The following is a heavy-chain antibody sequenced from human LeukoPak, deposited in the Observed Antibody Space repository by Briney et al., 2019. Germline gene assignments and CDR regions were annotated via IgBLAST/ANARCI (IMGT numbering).Heavy chain of an antibody. CDR3: ARAASGSITMVRGVIHYYYVDV. Sequence: PGGSLRLSCAASGFTFSSYSMNWVRQAPGKGLEWVSSISSSSSYIYYADSVKGRFTISRDNAKNSLYLQMNSLRAEDTAVYYCARAASGSITMVRGVIHYYYVDVWGKGTTVTISS. V-gene: IGHV3-21*01. CDR2: ISSSSSYI. CDR1: GFTFSSYS. D-gene: IGHD3-10*01. J-gene: IGHJ6*03.